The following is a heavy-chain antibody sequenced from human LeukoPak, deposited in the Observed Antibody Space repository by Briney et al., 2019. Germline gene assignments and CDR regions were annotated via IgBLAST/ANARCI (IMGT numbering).Heavy chain of an antibody. J-gene: IGHJ5*02. CDR2: INPSGGST. CDR3: ARNKAARSSQPNWFDP. V-gene: IGHV1-46*01. CDR1: GYTFTGYY. D-gene: IGHD1-26*01. Sequence: ASVKVSCKASGYTFTGYYMYWVRQAPGQGLEWMGIINPSGGSTSYAQKFQGRVTMTRDTSTSTVYMELSSLRSEDTAVYYCARNKAARSSQPNWFDPWGQGTLVTVSS.